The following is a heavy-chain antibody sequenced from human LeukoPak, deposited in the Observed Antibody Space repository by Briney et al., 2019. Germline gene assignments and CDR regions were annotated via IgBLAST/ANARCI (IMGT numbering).Heavy chain of an antibody. Sequence: ASVKVSCKASGYTFTSYYMHSVRQAPGQGLEWMGIINPTGGSTSYAQKFQGRVTMTRDTFTSTVYMELSSLRSEDTAVYYCARDGLGYCSGSSCYSGDYFDYWGQGTLVTVSS. J-gene: IGHJ4*02. V-gene: IGHV1-46*01. CDR2: INPTGGST. D-gene: IGHD2-15*01. CDR1: GYTFTSYY. CDR3: ARDGLGYCSGSSCYSGDYFDY.